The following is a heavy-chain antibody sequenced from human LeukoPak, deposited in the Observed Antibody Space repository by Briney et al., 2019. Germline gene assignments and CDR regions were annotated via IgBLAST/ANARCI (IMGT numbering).Heavy chain of an antibody. CDR2: ISWNSGSI. V-gene: IGHV3-9*01. CDR1: GFTFDDYA. CDR3: ARDLGSCSSPSCDSLESYKWFDP. J-gene: IGHJ5*02. D-gene: IGHD2-2*01. Sequence: GRSLRLSCAASGFTFDDYAMHWVRQAPGKGLEWVSGISWNSGSIGYADSVKGRFTISRDNAKNTLHLQMNSLRAEDTALYFCARDLGSCSSPSCDSLESYKWFDPWGQGTLVSVSS.